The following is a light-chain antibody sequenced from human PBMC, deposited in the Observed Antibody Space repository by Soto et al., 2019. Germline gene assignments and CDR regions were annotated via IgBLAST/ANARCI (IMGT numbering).Light chain of an antibody. CDR1: SSNIGSNYD. J-gene: IGLJ3*02. CDR2: GYT. V-gene: IGLV1-40*01. CDR3: QSYDSDVGAWV. Sequence: QSVLTQPPSVSGAPGQTVTISCAGTSSNIGSNYDVHWYQHLPGTAPKLLIFGYTNRPSGVPDRFSGSKSGTSASLAITGLQSEDDAAYSCQSYDSDVGAWVFGGGTKLTVL.